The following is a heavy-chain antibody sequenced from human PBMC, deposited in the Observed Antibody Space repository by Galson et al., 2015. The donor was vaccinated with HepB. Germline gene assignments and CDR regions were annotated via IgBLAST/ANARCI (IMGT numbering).Heavy chain of an antibody. CDR3: ARNYDSSGYQLNYFDP. CDR1: GDSVSSNSAA. CDR2: TYYRSKWYN. Sequence: CAISGDSVSSNSAAWNWIRQSPSRGLEWLGRTYYRSKWYNDYAVSVKSRVTINPDTSKNQFSLQLNSVTPEDTAVYYCARNYDSSGYQLNYFDPWGQGTLVTVSS. J-gene: IGHJ5*02. D-gene: IGHD3-22*01. V-gene: IGHV6-1*01.